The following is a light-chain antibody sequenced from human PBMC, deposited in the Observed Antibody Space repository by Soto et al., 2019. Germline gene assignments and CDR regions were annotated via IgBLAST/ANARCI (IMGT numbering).Light chain of an antibody. J-gene: IGKJ4*02. CDR2: GAS. Sequence: EIVLTQSPGTLSLSPGERPTLSCRASRSVSSDYLAWYQQKPGQAPRLLIHGASNRATGLPDRFSGRGSGTDCTLTISRLEPEDFAVYYCQQYESFPLTFGGGTKVEIK. CDR1: RSVSSDY. V-gene: IGKV3-20*01. CDR3: QQYESFPLT.